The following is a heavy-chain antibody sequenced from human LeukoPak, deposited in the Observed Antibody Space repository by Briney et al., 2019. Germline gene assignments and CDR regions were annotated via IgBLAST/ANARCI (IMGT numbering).Heavy chain of an antibody. CDR3: AKPQHLEDRPDPPFDY. Sequence: GGSLRLSCAASGFTFSNYGMHWVRQAPGKGLEWVAFIRYDGDNQYYADSVKGRFTTSRDNSKNTLYLQMNSLRPEDTAVYYCAKPQHLEDRPDPPFDYWGQGTLVTVSS. V-gene: IGHV3-30*02. CDR2: IRYDGDNQ. CDR1: GFTFSNYG. J-gene: IGHJ4*02. D-gene: IGHD6-6*01.